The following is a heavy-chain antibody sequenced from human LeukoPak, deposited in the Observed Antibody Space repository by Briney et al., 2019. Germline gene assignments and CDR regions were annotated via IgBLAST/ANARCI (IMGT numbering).Heavy chain of an antibody. CDR1: GFTFSGYA. Sequence: GGSLRLSCSASGFTFSGYAMHWVRQAPGKGLEFVSAITSNGGSTYYADSVKGRFTISRDNSKNTLSLQMSSLRAEDTAVYYCVKSASAGWYTFDYWGQGTLVTVPS. V-gene: IGHV3-64D*09. D-gene: IGHD6-19*01. CDR2: ITSNGGST. J-gene: IGHJ4*02. CDR3: VKSASAGWYTFDY.